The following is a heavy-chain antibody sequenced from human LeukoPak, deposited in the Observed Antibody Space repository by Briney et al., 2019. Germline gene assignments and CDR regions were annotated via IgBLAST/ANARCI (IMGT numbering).Heavy chain of an antibody. CDR3: ARGPWRFPSSSSEYWFDP. Sequence: GGSLRLSCAASGFTFSSYWMSWVRQAPGKGLEWVTNIKQDGSEKYYVDSVKGRFTISRDNAKNSLYLQMNSLRAEDTAVYYCARGPWRFPSSSSEYWFDPWGQGTLVTVSS. CDR1: GFTFSSYW. CDR2: IKQDGSEK. J-gene: IGHJ5*02. V-gene: IGHV3-7*01. D-gene: IGHD6-13*01.